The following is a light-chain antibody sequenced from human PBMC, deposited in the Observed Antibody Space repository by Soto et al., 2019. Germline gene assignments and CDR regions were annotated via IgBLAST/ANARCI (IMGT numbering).Light chain of an antibody. CDR1: QSVSSN. J-gene: IGKJ1*01. Sequence: EIVMTQSPATLSVSPGERATLSCRASQSVSSNFAWYQQKPGQAPRLLIYDASTRATGIPARFSGSGSGTEFTLTISSLQSEDFAVYYCQQYNNWPPRTFGQGTKV. CDR3: QQYNNWPPRT. V-gene: IGKV3-15*01. CDR2: DAS.